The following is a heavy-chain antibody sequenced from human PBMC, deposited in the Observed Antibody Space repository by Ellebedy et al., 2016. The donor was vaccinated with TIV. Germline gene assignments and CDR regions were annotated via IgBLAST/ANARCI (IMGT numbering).Heavy chain of an antibody. Sequence: SETLSLTCTVSGGSIGDYYWSWIRQPPGKGLEWIGYFSDSGYTNYNPSLERRVTMSVDTSKNQFSLNLRSVTAADTAVYYCARGAEWGPTGSFYYFNYWGLGTLVTVSS. D-gene: IGHD3-3*01. CDR3: ARGAEWGPTGSFYYFNY. J-gene: IGHJ4*02. V-gene: IGHV4-59*01. CDR2: FSDSGYT. CDR1: GGSIGDYY.